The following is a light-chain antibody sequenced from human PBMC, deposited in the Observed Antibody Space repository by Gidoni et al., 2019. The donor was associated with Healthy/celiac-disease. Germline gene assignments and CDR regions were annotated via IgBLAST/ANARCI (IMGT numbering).Light chain of an antibody. CDR3: QQYGSSPWT. Sequence: EIVLTQSPGTLSLSPGERATLSCRASQSVSSSYLAWYQQKPGQAPRVLIYGASSRAPGIPDRFSGSGSGTDFTLTITRLKPEDSAVYYCQQYGSSPWTFGQGTKVEIK. CDR2: GAS. CDR1: QSVSSSY. V-gene: IGKV3-20*01. J-gene: IGKJ1*01.